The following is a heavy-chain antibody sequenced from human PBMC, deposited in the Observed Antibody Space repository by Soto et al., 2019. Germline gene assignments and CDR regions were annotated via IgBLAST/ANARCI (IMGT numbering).Heavy chain of an antibody. V-gene: IGHV4-34*01. CDR2: INHSGST. J-gene: IGHJ4*02. CDR1: GGSSSGYY. Sequence: SETLSLTCAVYGGSSSGYYWIWIRQPPGKGLEWIGEINHSGSTNYNPSLKSRVTISVDTSKNQFSLKLSSVTAADTAVYYCARGPRYYGSGSYRFDYWGQGTLVTVSS. D-gene: IGHD3-10*01. CDR3: ARGPRYYGSGSYRFDY.